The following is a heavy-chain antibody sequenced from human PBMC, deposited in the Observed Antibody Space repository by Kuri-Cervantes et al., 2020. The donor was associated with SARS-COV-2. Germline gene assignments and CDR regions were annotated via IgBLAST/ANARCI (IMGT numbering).Heavy chain of an antibody. J-gene: IGHJ6*03. V-gene: IGHV4-61*09. Sequence: SETLSLTCTVSGGSISSSSYYWSWIRQPAGKGLEWIGHIYTSGSTNYNPSLKSRVTISVNTSKNQFSLKLSSVTAADTAVYYCARTGDLLNYYYYMDVWGKGTTVTVSS. CDR1: GGSISSSSYY. CDR3: ARTGDLLNYYYYMDV. D-gene: IGHD7-27*01. CDR2: IYTSGST.